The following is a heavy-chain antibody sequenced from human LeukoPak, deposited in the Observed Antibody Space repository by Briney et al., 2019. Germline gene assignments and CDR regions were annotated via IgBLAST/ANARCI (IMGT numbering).Heavy chain of an antibody. D-gene: IGHD3-22*01. V-gene: IGHV3-30-3*01. Sequence: GGSLRLSCAASGFTFSGYAMHWVRQAPGKGLEWVALISYDGSNKYYADSVNGRFTISRDNSKNTLYLQMNSLRADDTAVYYCARGTYYFHNSGSSGASDIWGQGTMVTVSS. CDR2: ISYDGSNK. CDR1: GFTFSGYA. CDR3: ARGTYYFHNSGSSGASDI. J-gene: IGHJ3*02.